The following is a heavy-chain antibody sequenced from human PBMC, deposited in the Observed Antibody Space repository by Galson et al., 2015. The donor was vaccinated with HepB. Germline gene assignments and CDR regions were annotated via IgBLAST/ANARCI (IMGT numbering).Heavy chain of an antibody. CDR1: GGSISSYY. V-gene: IGHV4-59*08. CDR3: ARRNGYGFDY. D-gene: IGHD2-2*03. Sequence: TLSLTCTVSGGSISSYYWSWIRQPPGKGLEWIGYIYYSGSTNYNPSLKSRVTISVDTSKNQFSLKLSSVTAADTAVYYCARRNGYGFDYWGQGTLVTVSS. CDR2: IYYSGST. J-gene: IGHJ4*02.